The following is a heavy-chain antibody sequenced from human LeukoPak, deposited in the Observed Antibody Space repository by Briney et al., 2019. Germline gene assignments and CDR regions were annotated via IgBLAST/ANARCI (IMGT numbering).Heavy chain of an antibody. D-gene: IGHD6-6*01. V-gene: IGHV1-2*02. CDR1: GYTFTGYY. CDR3: ARDRNSGSSLDI. Sequence: ASVTVSCKASGYTFTGYYIHWVRQAPGQGLEWMGWIHPYSGDTNYAQNFQGRVTMTRDTSISTAYMELSGLKSDDTAVYYCARDRNSGSSLDIWGQGTMLTVSS. CDR2: IHPYSGDT. J-gene: IGHJ3*02.